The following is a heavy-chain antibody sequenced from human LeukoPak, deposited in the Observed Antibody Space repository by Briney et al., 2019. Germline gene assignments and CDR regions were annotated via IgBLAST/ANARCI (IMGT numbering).Heavy chain of an antibody. Sequence: ASVKVSCKASGYTFTSYDINWVRQATGQGLEWMGWMNPNSGNTGYAQKFQGRVTMTRNTSISTAYMELSSLRSEDTAVYYCARVRLRLEGYYFDYWGRGTLLTVSS. V-gene: IGHV1-8*01. CDR1: GYTFTSYD. D-gene: IGHD6-6*01. CDR2: MNPNSGNT. CDR3: ARVRLRLEGYYFDY. J-gene: IGHJ4*02.